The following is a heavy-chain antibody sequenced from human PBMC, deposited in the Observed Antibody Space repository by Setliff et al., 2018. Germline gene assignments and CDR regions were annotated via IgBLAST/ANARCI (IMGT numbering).Heavy chain of an antibody. V-gene: IGHV4-61*02. CDR3: AKEHVVISYVSNTLQHYVMDV. Sequence: PSETLSLTCTVYGASLRSGSYYWSWIRQPAGKGLEWIGRIYTSGATTYSPSLKSRVSISADTSKNLLSLTLKSVTAADTAVYYCAKEHVVISYVSNTLQHYVMDVFFQGPPFTVSS. J-gene: IGHJ6*02. CDR2: IYTSGAT. CDR1: GASLRSGSYY. D-gene: IGHD2-21*01.